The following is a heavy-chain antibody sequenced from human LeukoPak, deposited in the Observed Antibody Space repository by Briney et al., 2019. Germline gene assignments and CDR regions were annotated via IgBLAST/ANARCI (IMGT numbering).Heavy chain of an antibody. J-gene: IGHJ3*01. V-gene: IGHV4-4*07. CDR1: GASISSYY. D-gene: IGHD1-26*01. CDR3: ATYGGAYYAFDV. Sequence: SETLSLTCTVSGASISSYYWSWIRQPARKGLEWIGRIYPSGSTNYNPSLTSRVTMSVDTSKNQFSLKLSSVTAADTAVYFCATYGGAYYAFDVWGQGTMVTVSS. CDR2: IYPSGST.